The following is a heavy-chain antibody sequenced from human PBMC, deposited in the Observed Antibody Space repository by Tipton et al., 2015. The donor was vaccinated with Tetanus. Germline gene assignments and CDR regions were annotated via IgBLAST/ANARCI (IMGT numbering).Heavy chain of an antibody. CDR3: ARGRGSSSWYWFDP. Sequence: TLSLTCAVYGGSFSGYYWSWIRQPPGKGLEWIGEINHSGSTNYNPPLKSRVTISVDTSKNQFSLKLSSVTAADTAVYYCARGRGSSSWYWFDPWGQGTLVTVSS. D-gene: IGHD6-13*01. V-gene: IGHV4-34*01. J-gene: IGHJ5*02. CDR2: INHSGST. CDR1: GGSFSGYY.